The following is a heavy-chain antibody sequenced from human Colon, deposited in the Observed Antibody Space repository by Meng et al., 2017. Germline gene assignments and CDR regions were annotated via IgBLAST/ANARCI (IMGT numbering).Heavy chain of an antibody. CDR1: GASVSSGNHY. J-gene: IGHJ4*02. Sequence: QGKLQEPGPGLLRPSETLSLTCAVSGASVSSGNHYWSWIRQPPGKGLEYIAYVDYSGSTHYNPSLKSRVTMSVDTSKKQLSLKLSSVTAADTAVYYCAGGPWEFDYWGQGTLVTVSS. D-gene: IGHD1-26*01. V-gene: IGHV4-61*01. CDR3: AGGPWEFDY. CDR2: VDYSGST.